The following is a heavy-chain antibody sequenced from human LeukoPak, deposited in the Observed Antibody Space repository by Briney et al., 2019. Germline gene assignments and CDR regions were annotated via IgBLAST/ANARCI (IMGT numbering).Heavy chain of an antibody. CDR2: ISDSGVIS. CDR1: GFTFSGYA. D-gene: IGHD5-12*01. V-gene: IGHV3-23*01. CDR3: AKYISGYAANFDD. Sequence: SLGSPRLSCAASGFTFSGYAMTWVRQAPGKGLEWVAVISDSGVISHDAEYVKVRSTISRDNSKNTLYLQMNSLRVGDTAVYYCAKYISGYAANFDDWGQGTLLAVSS. J-gene: IGHJ4*02.